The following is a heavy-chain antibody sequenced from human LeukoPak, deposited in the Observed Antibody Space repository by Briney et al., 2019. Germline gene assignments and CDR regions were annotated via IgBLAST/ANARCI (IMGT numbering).Heavy chain of an antibody. D-gene: IGHD3-10*01. J-gene: IGHJ4*02. CDR3: ARDPGLWFGDPYFDY. CDR1: GYTFTSYY. V-gene: IGHV1-46*01. Sequence: GASVKVSCKASGYTFTSYYMHWVRQAPGQGLEWMGIINPSGGSTSYAQKFQGRVTMTTDTSTSTAYMELRSLRSGDTAVYYCARDPGLWFGDPYFDYWGQGTLVTVSS. CDR2: INPSGGST.